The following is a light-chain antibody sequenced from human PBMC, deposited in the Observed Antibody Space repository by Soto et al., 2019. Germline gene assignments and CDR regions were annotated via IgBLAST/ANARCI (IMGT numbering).Light chain of an antibody. CDR3: QQYNNWPPT. J-gene: IGKJ5*01. CDR2: GAS. V-gene: IGKV3-15*01. CDR1: QSVSSN. Sequence: EIVMTQSPATLSVSPGERATLSCRASQSVSSNLAWYQQKPGQAPRLFIYGASTRATGIPARFSGSRSGTEFTLTISSLQSEDFAVYYCQQYNNWPPTFGQGTRLEIK.